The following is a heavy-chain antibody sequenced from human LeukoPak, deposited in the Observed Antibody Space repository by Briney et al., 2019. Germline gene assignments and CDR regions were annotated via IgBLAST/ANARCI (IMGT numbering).Heavy chain of an antibody. D-gene: IGHD2-2*01. J-gene: IGHJ3*02. CDR3: ARIGYCSSTSCYSSNAFDI. CDR1: GYTFTGYY. Sequence: ASVKVSCKASGYTFTGYYMHWVRQAPGQGLEWMGWINPNSGGTNYAQKFPGRVTMTRDTSISTAYMELSRLRSDDTAVYYCARIGYCSSTSCYSSNAFDIWGQGTMVTVSS. V-gene: IGHV1-2*02. CDR2: INPNSGGT.